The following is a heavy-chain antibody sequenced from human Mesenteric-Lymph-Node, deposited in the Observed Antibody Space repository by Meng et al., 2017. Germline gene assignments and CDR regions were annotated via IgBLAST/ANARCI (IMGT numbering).Heavy chain of an antibody. Sequence: SVKVSCKASGGTFSFYSISWVRQAPGQGLEWMGGIIPIFGTPNYAQKFQGRLTITADESTSTGYMELSSLRSEDTAVYYCERGKQQLGDYYFDYWGQGTLVTVSS. D-gene: IGHD6-13*01. V-gene: IGHV1-69*13. J-gene: IGHJ4*02. CDR2: IIPIFGTP. CDR3: ERGKQQLGDYYFDY. CDR1: GGTFSFYS.